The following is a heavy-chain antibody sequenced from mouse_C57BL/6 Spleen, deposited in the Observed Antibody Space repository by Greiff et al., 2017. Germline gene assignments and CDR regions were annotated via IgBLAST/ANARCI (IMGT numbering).Heavy chain of an antibody. J-gene: IGHJ2*01. D-gene: IGHD4-1*01. CDR3: ASGRPLGPFDY. CDR1: GFTFSDYG. Sequence: EVKLEESGGGLVKPGGSLKLSCAASGFTFSDYGMHWVRQAPEKGLEWVAYISSGSSTIYYADTGKGRFTISRDNAKNTLFLQLTSLRSEDTAMYYCASGRPLGPFDYWGQGTTLTVSS. CDR2: ISSGSSTI. V-gene: IGHV5-17*01.